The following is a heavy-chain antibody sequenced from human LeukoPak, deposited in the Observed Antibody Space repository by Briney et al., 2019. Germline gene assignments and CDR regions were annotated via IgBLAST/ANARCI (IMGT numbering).Heavy chain of an antibody. D-gene: IGHD5-12*01. J-gene: IGHJ6*02. V-gene: IGHV3-30*03. CDR2: ISDDGSNK. Sequence: GGSLRLSCAASGFTFSSFGMHWVRQAPGKGLEGVAGISDDGSNKYYEDSVKGRFTISRANSQTTLYLQMNSLRLEATAVYYCGRLMGGYDSYFYGMDVWGQGTTVTVSS. CDR3: GRLMGGYDSYFYGMDV. CDR1: GFTFSSFG.